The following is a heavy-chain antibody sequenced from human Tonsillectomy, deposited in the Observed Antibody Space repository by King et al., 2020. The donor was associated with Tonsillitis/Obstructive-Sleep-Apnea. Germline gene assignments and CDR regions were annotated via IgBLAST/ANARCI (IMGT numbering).Heavy chain of an antibody. CDR2: IYPGDSDT. CDR1: GYSLTTYW. V-gene: IGHV5-51*03. CDR3: ARLSGSGVRYDFWSGYFDY. D-gene: IGHD3-3*01. J-gene: IGHJ4*02. Sequence: QLVQSGAEVKKPGESLKFSCKGSGYSLTTYWIGWVRQMPGKGLEWIGIIYPGDSDTKYSPSFQGHVTISADKSISTAYLQWSSLKASDTAKYYCARLSGSGVRYDFWSGYFDYWGQGTLVTVSS.